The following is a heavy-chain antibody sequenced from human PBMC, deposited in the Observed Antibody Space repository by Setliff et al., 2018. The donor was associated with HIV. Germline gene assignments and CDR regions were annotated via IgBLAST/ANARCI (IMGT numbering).Heavy chain of an antibody. CDR3: AAVSYDYVWGSYRALSEDY. J-gene: IGHJ4*02. CDR2: IVVGSGNT. Sequence: VASVKVSCKASGFTFTSSAVQWVRQARGQRLEWIGWIVVGSGNTNYAQKFQERVTITRDMSTSTAYMELSSLRSEDTAVYYCAAVSYDYVWGSYRALSEDYWGQGTLVTVSS. CDR1: GFTFTSSA. V-gene: IGHV1-58*01. D-gene: IGHD3-16*02.